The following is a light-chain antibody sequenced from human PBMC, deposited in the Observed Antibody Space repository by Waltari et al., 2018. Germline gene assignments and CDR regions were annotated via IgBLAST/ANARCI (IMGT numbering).Light chain of an antibody. J-gene: IGKJ1*01. CDR2: GAS. CDR1: QSVSKY. V-gene: IGKV3-20*01. CDR3: QKYGTLPAT. Sequence: EIVLTQSPGTLSLSPGERATLSCRASQSVSKYLAWYQQKPGQAKRRLIYGASIRATGIPDRISGSGWGTDFSLTISSLEPEDFAVYYCQKYGTLPATFGQGSKVQ.